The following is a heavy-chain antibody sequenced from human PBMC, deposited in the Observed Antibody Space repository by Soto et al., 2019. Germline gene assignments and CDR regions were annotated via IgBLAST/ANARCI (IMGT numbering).Heavy chain of an antibody. D-gene: IGHD6-13*01. J-gene: IGHJ6*02. CDR3: ARDIAAAGTSYYYYGMDV. CDR2: IKEDGNEK. V-gene: IGHV3-7*01. CDR1: GFNFSDYW. Sequence: GGSLRLSCEVSGFNFSDYWMSWVRQAPGKGLEWVANIKEDGNEKDYVDSVKGRFTIFRDNSKNTLYLQMNSLRAEDTAVYYCARDIAAAGTSYYYYGMDVWGQGTTVTVSS.